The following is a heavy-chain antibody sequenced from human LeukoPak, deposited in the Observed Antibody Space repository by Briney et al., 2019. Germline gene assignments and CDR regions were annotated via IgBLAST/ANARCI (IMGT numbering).Heavy chain of an antibody. CDR1: GGSLSSYY. Sequence: SETLSLTCTVSGGSLSSYYWSWIRQPPGKGLEWIGYIYYSGSTNYNPSLKSRVTISVDTSKNQFSLKLSSVTAADTAVYYCARAPGGSGYYYYYMDVWGKGTTVTVSS. CDR2: IYYSGST. D-gene: IGHD2-15*01. V-gene: IGHV4-59*01. J-gene: IGHJ6*03. CDR3: ARAPGGSGYYYYYMDV.